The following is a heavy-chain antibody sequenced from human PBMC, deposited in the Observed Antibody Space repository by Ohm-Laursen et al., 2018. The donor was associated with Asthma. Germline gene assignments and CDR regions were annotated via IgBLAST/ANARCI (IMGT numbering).Heavy chain of an antibody. Sequence: TLSLTCTVSGGSISSGTYWWGWIRQPPGMGLEWIGSSSYSGSTYYNPSLKSRVTISVDTSKNQFSLKLSSVTAADTAVYYCAREGVWVYGGNSYYFDYWGQGTLVTVSS. CDR3: AREGVWVYGGNSYYFDY. CDR2: SSYSGST. V-gene: IGHV4-39*02. CDR1: GGSISSGTYW. D-gene: IGHD4-23*01. J-gene: IGHJ4*02.